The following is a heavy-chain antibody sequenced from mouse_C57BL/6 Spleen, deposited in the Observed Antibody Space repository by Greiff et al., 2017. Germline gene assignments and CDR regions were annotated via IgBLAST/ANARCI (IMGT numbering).Heavy chain of an antibody. Sequence: EVMLVESGGGLVQPGGSMKLSCVASGFTFSNYWMNWVRQSPEKGLEWVAQIRLKSDNYATHYAESVKGRFTISRDDSKSSVYLQMNNLRAEDTGIYYCASFYRGYFDYWGQGTTLTVSS. CDR3: ASFYRGYFDY. CDR2: IRLKSDNYAT. CDR1: GFTFSNYW. V-gene: IGHV6-3*01. J-gene: IGHJ2*01.